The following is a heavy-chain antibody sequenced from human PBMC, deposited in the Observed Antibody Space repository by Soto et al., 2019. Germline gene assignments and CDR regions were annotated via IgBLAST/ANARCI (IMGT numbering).Heavy chain of an antibody. J-gene: IGHJ4*02. Sequence: QVQLVESGGGVVQPGRSLRLSCAASGFTFSSYAMHWVRQAPGKGLEWVAVISYDGSNKYYADSVKGRFTISRDNSKNTLYLQMNSLRAEDTAVYYCARAEVTQYYFDYWGQGTLVTVSS. CDR2: ISYDGSNK. V-gene: IGHV3-30-3*01. D-gene: IGHD2-21*02. CDR1: GFTFSSYA. CDR3: ARAEVTQYYFDY.